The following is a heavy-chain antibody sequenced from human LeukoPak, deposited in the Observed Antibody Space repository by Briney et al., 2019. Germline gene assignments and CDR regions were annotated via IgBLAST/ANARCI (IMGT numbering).Heavy chain of an antibody. CDR2: IYSTGST. Sequence: SETLSLTCTVSGGSINFYYWSWIRQPAGKGLEWIGRIYSTGSTNYSPSLKSRVTMSVDKSKDQFSLNLSSVTAADTAVYYCARGVADPYSFDSWGQGTLVTVSS. J-gene: IGHJ4*02. CDR1: GGSINFYY. D-gene: IGHD2-21*01. V-gene: IGHV4-4*07. CDR3: ARGVADPYSFDS.